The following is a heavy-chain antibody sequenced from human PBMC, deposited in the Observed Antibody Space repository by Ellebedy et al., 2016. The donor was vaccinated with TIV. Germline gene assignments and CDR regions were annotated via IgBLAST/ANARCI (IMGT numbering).Heavy chain of an antibody. J-gene: IGHJ6*02. V-gene: IGHV1-18*01. CDR3: ARDHAQAQWLHDYYYGMDV. Sequence: ASVKVSXXASGYTFTSYGISWVRQAPGQGLEWMGWISAYNGNTNYAQKLQGRVTMTTDTSTSTAYMELRSLRSDDTAVYYCARDHAQAQWLHDYYYGMDVWGQGTTVTVSS. D-gene: IGHD6-19*01. CDR2: ISAYNGNT. CDR1: GYTFTSYG.